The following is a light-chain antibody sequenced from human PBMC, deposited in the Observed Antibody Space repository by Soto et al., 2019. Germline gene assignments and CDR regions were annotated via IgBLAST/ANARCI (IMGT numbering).Light chain of an antibody. Sequence: SYELTQPPSVSVSPGQTASITCSGDKLGNKYVCWYQQKAGQSPVLVIYQDVKRPSGIPERFSGSNSGNTATLTISGTQAVDEADYYCQAWDSSTRVFGTGTKLTVL. V-gene: IGLV3-1*01. CDR2: QDV. CDR3: QAWDSSTRV. J-gene: IGLJ1*01. CDR1: KLGNKY.